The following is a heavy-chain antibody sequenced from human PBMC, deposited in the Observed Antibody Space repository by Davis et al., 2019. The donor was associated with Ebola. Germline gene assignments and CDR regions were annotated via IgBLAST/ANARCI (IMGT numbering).Heavy chain of an antibody. V-gene: IGHV4-59*12. CDR3: ARDLGWMGGAAFDI. D-gene: IGHD1-26*01. CDR1: GGSISSYY. Sequence: MPSETLSLTCTVSGGSISSYYWSWIRQPPGKGLEWIGYIYYSGSTNYNPSLKSRVTISVDTSKNQFSLKLSSVTAADTAVYYCARDLGWMGGAAFDIWGQGTMVTVSS. J-gene: IGHJ3*02. CDR2: IYYSGST.